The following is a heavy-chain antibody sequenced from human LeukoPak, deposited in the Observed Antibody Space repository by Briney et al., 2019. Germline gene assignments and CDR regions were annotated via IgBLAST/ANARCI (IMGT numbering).Heavy chain of an antibody. Sequence: ASVKVSCKASGYTLTGYYMHWVRQAPGQGLEWMGWINPNSGGTNYAQKFQGRVTMTRDTSISTAYMELSRLRSDDTAVYYCARDQVHGDYVVFYYYYGMDVWGQGTTVTVSS. CDR3: ARDQVHGDYVVFYYYYGMDV. CDR2: INPNSGGT. J-gene: IGHJ6*02. V-gene: IGHV1-2*02. D-gene: IGHD4-17*01. CDR1: GYTLTGYY.